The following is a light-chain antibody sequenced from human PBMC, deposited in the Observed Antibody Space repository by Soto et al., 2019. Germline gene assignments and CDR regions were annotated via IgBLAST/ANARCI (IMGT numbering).Light chain of an antibody. Sequence: EIVLTQSPATLSLSPGERATLSCRASESVGRYLAWYQQKPGQAPRLLVYDASNRATDIPPRFSGSGSGTDFTLTISSLEPDDFAVYDCQHRSNWSYTVGQGTKLEIK. V-gene: IGKV3-11*01. CDR1: ESVGRY. J-gene: IGKJ2*01. CDR3: QHRSNWSYT. CDR2: DAS.